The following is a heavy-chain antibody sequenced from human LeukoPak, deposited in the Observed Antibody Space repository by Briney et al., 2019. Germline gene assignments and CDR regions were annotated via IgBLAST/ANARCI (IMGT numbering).Heavy chain of an antibody. CDR2: IYYTGTT. CDR3: ARHARSSTSFPLDY. J-gene: IGHJ4*02. V-gene: IGHV4-59*08. CDR1: GGSISSYY. D-gene: IGHD2-2*01. Sequence: NPSETLSLTCTVSGGSISSYYWSWIRQSPGKGLEWIGYIYYTGTTNYNPSLKSRVTISVDTSKNQFSLKLTSVTAADTAMYYCARHARSSTSFPLDYWGQGTLATVSS.